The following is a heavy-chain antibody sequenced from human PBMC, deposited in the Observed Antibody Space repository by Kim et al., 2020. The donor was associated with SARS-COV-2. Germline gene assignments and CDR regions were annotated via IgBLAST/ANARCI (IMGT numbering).Heavy chain of an antibody. CDR1: GLIFSSCD. Sequence: GGSLRLSCAASGLIFSSCDMNWVHQAPGKGLEWVSYISRSSSHIYYADSVRGRFTISRDNARNSLYLQMDSLRVEDTAVYYCARDDGEAARWSGMDVWGQGTTVSVSS. CDR2: ISRSSSHI. J-gene: IGHJ6*02. CDR3: ARDDGEAARWSGMDV. V-gene: IGHV3-21*01. D-gene: IGHD6-6*01.